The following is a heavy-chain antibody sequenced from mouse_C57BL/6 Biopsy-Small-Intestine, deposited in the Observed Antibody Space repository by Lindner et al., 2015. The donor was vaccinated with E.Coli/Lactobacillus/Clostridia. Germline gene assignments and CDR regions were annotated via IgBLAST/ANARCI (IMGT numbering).Heavy chain of an antibody. Sequence: SVKVSCKASGHTFNDYYMHWVRQAPGQGLEWMGRVNPDSGKTNYAQKFQGRVTMTRDTSISTTYMELSSLRSDDTAMYYCARNNLATYTGMGIWGQGTLVTVSS. CDR3: ARNNLATYTGMGI. CDR2: VNPDSGKT. CDR1: GHTFNDYY. J-gene: IGHJ4*01. V-gene: IGHV14-2*02. D-gene: IGHD5-1*01.